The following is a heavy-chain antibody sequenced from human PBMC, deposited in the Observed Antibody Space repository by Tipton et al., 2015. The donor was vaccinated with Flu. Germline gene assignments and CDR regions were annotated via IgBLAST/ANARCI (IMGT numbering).Heavy chain of an antibody. CDR3: VRGGIAGGYSNWGL. CDR1: RFTFSSYW. D-gene: IGHD1-26*01. J-gene: IGHJ4*02. V-gene: IGHV3-74*01. CDR2: INMDGTAT. Sequence: SLRLSCAASRFTFSSYWMHWVRQAPGKGLVWVPRINMDGTATNSADSVKGRLTISRDNAKNTLYLQMDSLTVEDTAVYYCVRGGIAGGYSNWGLWGQGTLVTVSS.